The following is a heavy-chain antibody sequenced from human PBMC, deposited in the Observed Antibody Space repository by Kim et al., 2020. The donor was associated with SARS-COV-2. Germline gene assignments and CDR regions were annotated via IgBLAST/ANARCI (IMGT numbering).Heavy chain of an antibody. CDR2: INHSGSI. D-gene: IGHD2-8*01. J-gene: IGHJ6*02. Sequence: GSLRLSCAVYGGSFTGYHWSWIRQPPGKGLEWIGEINHSGSIKYNPSLKSRVTISIDTSKNQFSLKLTTVTAADTGFYFCARGRGGVVPYPILGIGPHCDDCSMDLGR. CDR3: ARGRGGVVPYPILGIGPHCDDCSMDL. V-gene: IGHV4-34*01. CDR1: GGSFTGYH.